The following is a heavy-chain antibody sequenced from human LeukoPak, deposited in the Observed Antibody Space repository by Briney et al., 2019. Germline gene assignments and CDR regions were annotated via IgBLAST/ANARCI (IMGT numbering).Heavy chain of an antibody. CDR2: ISGSGGST. V-gene: IGHV3-23*01. Sequence: KSGGSLRLSCAASGFTFSSYAMSWVRQAPGKGLEWVSAISGSGGSTYYADSVKGRFTISRDNSKNTLYLQMNSLRAEDTAVYYCARDVRFDWTPYYFDYWGQGTLVTVSS. CDR1: GFTFSSYA. J-gene: IGHJ4*02. CDR3: ARDVRFDWTPYYFDY. D-gene: IGHD3-9*01.